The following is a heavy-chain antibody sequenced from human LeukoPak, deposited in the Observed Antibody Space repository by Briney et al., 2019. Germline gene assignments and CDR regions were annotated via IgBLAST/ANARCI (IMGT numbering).Heavy chain of an antibody. CDR1: GFTFSNAW. Sequence: GGSLRLSCAASGFTFSNAWMSWVRQAPGKGLEWVGRIKSITDGGTTDYAAPVKGRFTISRDDSKNTLYLQMNSLKTEDTAVYYCTTGSRYSSFSYYYYYYMDVWGKGTTVTVSS. CDR2: IKSITDGGTT. D-gene: IGHD6-13*01. V-gene: IGHV3-15*01. J-gene: IGHJ6*03. CDR3: TTGSRYSSFSYYYYYYMDV.